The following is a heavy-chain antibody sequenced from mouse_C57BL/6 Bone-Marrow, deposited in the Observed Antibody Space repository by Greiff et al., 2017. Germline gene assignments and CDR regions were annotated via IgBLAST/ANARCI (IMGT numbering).Heavy chain of an antibody. J-gene: IGHJ2*01. CDR2: IYPRSGNT. CDR1: GYTFTSYG. Sequence: VQVVESGAELARPGASVKLSCKASGYTFTSYGISWVKQRTGQGLEWIGEIYPRSGNTYYNEKFKGKATLTADKSSSTAYMELRSLTSEDSAVYFCASSNWDGFYYFDYWGQGTTLTVSS. CDR3: ASSNWDGFYYFDY. D-gene: IGHD4-1*01. V-gene: IGHV1-81*01.